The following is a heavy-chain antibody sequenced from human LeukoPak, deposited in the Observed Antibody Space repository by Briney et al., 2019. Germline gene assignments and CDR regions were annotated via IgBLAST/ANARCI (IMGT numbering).Heavy chain of an antibody. J-gene: IGHJ4*02. CDR2: VDPEDGET. V-gene: IGHV1-69-2*01. D-gene: IGHD3-10*01. Sequence: ASVKVSCKVSGYTFTDYYMHWVQQAPGKGLEWMGLVDPEDGETIYAEKFQGRVTITADTSTDTAYMELSSLRPEDTAVYYCATSMVRGVINDYWGQGTLVTVSS. CDR3: ATSMVRGVINDY. CDR1: GYTFTDYY.